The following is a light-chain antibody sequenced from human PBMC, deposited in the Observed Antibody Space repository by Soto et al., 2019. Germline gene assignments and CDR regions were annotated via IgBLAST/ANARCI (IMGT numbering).Light chain of an antibody. J-gene: IGKJ1*01. CDR2: GAS. CDR1: QSVSSNY. Sequence: EIVLTQSPGTLSLSPGERATLSCRASQSVSSNYFAWYQQQPGQAPRHLIYGASSRATGIPDRFSGSGAGTDFTLTISRLESEDFAVYYCQQYGSSPWTFGQGTKVDIK. V-gene: IGKV3-20*01. CDR3: QQYGSSPWT.